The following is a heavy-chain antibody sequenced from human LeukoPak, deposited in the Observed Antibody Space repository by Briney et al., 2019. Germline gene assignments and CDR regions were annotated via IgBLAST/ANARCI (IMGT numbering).Heavy chain of an antibody. CDR3: AKDRDGGSNTRAKGFDY. CDR2: ISAGGGTT. Sequence: GGSLRISCAASGFTFSTYAMSWVRQAPGEGLEWVSAISAGGGTTYYADSVKGRFTISRDKSTSTLFLQMHSLRVEDTAPYYCAKDRDGGSNTRAKGFDYWGQGTPVTVSS. J-gene: IGHJ4*02. V-gene: IGHV3-23*01. D-gene: IGHD3-10*01. CDR1: GFTFSTYA.